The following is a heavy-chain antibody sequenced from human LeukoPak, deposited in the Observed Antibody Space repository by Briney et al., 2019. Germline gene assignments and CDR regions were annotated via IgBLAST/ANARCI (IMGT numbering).Heavy chain of an antibody. CDR2: ISAYNGNT. CDR1: GYTFTGYY. J-gene: IGHJ3*02. V-gene: IGHV1-18*04. CDR3: AGSLLVRGAFDI. Sequence: ASVKVSCKASGYTFTGYYMHWVRQAPGQGLEWMGWISAYNGNTNYAQKLQGRVTMTTDTSTSTAYMELRSLRSDDTAVYYCAGSLLVRGAFDIWGQGTMVTVSS. D-gene: IGHD2-8*02.